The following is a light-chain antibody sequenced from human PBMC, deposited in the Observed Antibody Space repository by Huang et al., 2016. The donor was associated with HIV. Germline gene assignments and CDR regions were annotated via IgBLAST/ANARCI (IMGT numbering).Light chain of an antibody. Sequence: EIEMTQSPAILSVSPGERATLSCRASQSVNSDLAWYLQKPGQAPRLLIYGASTRAIGIPAKVNCTGSGTELSLSISNLQSDDFGVYYCQQYKDWTPLTFGGGTKVEI. CDR3: QQYKDWTPLT. V-gene: IGKV3-15*01. J-gene: IGKJ4*01. CDR2: GAS. CDR1: QSVNSD.